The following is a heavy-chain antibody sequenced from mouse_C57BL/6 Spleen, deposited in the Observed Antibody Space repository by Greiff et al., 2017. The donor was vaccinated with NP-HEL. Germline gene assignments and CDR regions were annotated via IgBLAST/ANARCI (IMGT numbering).Heavy chain of an antibody. CDR2: IYPGGGYT. J-gene: IGHJ3*01. CDR1: GYTFTNYW. CDR3: ARSGTVVATPFAY. Sequence: QVQLQQSGAELVRPGTSVKMSCKASGYTFTNYWIGWAKQRPGHGLEWIGDIYPGGGYTNYNEKFKGKATLTADKSSSTAYMQFSSLTSEDSAIYYCARSGTVVATPFAYWGQGTLVTVSA. V-gene: IGHV1-63*01. D-gene: IGHD1-1*01.